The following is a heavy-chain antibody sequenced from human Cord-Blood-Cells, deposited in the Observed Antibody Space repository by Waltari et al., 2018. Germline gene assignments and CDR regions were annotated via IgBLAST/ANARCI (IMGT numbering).Heavy chain of an antibody. V-gene: IGHV4-34*01. CDR1: GGSFSGYY. J-gene: IGHJ3*02. D-gene: IGHD5-12*01. CDR3: ACRDGYNDAFDI. Sequence: QVQLQQWGAGLLKPSETLSRTCAVYGGSFSGYYWSWIRQPSGKGLEWIGEINHSGSTNYNPSLKSRVTISVDTSKNQFSLKLSSVTAADTAVYYCACRDGYNDAFDIWGQGTMVTVSS. CDR2: INHSGST.